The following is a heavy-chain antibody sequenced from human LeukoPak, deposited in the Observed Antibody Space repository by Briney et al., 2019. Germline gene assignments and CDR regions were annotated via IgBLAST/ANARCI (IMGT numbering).Heavy chain of an antibody. D-gene: IGHD3-16*01. Sequence: GGSLRLSCAASGFTFSSYSMNWVRQAPGKGLEWVSSISSSSSYIYYADSVKGRFTISRDNAKNSLYLQMNSLRAEDTAVYYCARGHSDYVWGSSYDYWGQGTLVTVSS. CDR1: GFTFSSYS. J-gene: IGHJ4*02. CDR3: ARGHSDYVWGSSYDY. V-gene: IGHV3-21*01. CDR2: ISSSSSYI.